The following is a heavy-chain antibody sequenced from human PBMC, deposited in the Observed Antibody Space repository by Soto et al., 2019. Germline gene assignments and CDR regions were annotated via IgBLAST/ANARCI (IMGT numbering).Heavy chain of an antibody. V-gene: IGHV5-51*01. D-gene: IGHD4-4*01. CDR1: GYTFTDYW. CDR3: ARHLSNFRYHYAMDV. J-gene: IGHJ6*02. Sequence: GESLNISCKGSGYTFTDYWIGWVRQLPGKGLEWMGIIYPGDSDTRYSPSFQGHVTITVDKSTNTAYLQWNTLRASDTAMYYCARHLSNFRYHYAMDVSGQGTTVTVSS. CDR2: IYPGDSDT.